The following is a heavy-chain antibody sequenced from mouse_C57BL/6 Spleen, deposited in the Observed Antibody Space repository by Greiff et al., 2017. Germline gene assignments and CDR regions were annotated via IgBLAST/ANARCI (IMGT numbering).Heavy chain of an antibody. CDR2: IRNKANNHAT. Sequence: EVKLVESGGGLVQPGGSMKLSCAASGFTFSDAWMDWVRQSPEKGLEWVAEIRNKANNHATYYAESVKGRFTISRDDSKSSVYLQMNSLRAEDTGIYYCTIYDGYYRAVDYWGQGTSVTVSS. J-gene: IGHJ4*01. D-gene: IGHD2-3*01. CDR1: GFTFSDAW. CDR3: TIYDGYYRAVDY. V-gene: IGHV6-6*01.